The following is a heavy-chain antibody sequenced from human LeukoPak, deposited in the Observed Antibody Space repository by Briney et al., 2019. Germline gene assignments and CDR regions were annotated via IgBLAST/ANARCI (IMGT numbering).Heavy chain of an antibody. D-gene: IGHD4-17*01. CDR2: ISDNGGST. Sequence: SGGSLRLSCEGSAFIFSGHWMNWVRQTPGKGLEWVSAISDNGGSTYYADSVKGRFTISRDNSKNTLFLHMNSLRTEDTAIYYCAKHQLRSNDYWGQGTLVTVSS. CDR1: AFIFSGHW. V-gene: IGHV3-23*01. CDR3: AKHQLRSNDY. J-gene: IGHJ4*02.